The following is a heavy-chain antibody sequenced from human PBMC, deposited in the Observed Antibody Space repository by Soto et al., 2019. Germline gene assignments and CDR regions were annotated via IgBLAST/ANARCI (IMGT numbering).Heavy chain of an antibody. D-gene: IGHD6-19*01. J-gene: IGHJ3*02. Sequence: SETLSLTCAVYGGSCSGYYWSWIRQPPGKGLEWIGEINHSGSTNYNPSLKSRVTISVDTSKNQFSLKLSSVTAADTAVYYCARGPGIAVAGTPTAALGRAFDIWGQGTMVTVSS. CDR1: GGSCSGYY. CDR3: ARGPGIAVAGTPTAALGRAFDI. V-gene: IGHV4-34*01. CDR2: INHSGST.